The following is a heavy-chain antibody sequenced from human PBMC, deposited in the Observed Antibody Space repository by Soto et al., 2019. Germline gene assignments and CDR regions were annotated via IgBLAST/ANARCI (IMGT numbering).Heavy chain of an antibody. CDR3: ARYRREAVAGYTLDN. CDR2: VYNSGST. CDR1: GGSISSNY. D-gene: IGHD6-13*01. V-gene: IGHV4-59*01. Sequence: LSLTCTVSGGSISSNYWTWIRQPPGKGLEWIGYVYNSGSTNYNPSLKSRVTISEDTSKSQFSLKVNSMTAADTAVYYCARYRREAVAGYTLDNWGQGILVTVSS. J-gene: IGHJ4*02.